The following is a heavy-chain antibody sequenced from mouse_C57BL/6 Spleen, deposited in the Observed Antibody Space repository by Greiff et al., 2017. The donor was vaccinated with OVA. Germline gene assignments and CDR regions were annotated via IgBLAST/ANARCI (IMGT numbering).Heavy chain of an antibody. CDR1: GFNIKDYY. CDR3: TTSSSGSAWFAY. Sequence: VQLQQSGAELVRPGASVKLSCTASGFNIKDYYMHWVKQRPEQGLEWIGRIDPEDGDTEYAPKFQVKATMTADTSSNTAYLQLSSLTSEDTAVYYCTTSSSGSAWFAYWGQGTLVTVSA. D-gene: IGHD3-2*02. J-gene: IGHJ3*01. CDR2: IDPEDGDT. V-gene: IGHV14-1*01.